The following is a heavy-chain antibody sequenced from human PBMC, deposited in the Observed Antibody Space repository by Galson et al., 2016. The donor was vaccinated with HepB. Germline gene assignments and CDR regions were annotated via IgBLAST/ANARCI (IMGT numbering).Heavy chain of an antibody. Sequence: SLRLSCAASGFTFGSYSMSWVRQAPGKGLEYVSVICSGGTTYYADSVKGRFTISRDNSQNSLFLQMNTLRAEDTAVYFCVRGVYGDHGWFDYWGQGTLVTVSS. J-gene: IGHJ4*02. CDR2: ICSGGTT. D-gene: IGHD4-17*01. CDR3: VRGVYGDHGWFDY. CDR1: GFTFGSYS. V-gene: IGHV3-66*02.